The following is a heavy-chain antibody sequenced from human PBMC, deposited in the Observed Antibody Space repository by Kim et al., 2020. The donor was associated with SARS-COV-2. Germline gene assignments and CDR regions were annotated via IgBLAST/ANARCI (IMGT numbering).Heavy chain of an antibody. CDR1: GGSISSGGYS. J-gene: IGHJ4*02. CDR2: IYHSGST. D-gene: IGHD3-9*01. CDR3: ARVTIRSSPRNSYYFDY. Sequence: SETLSLTCAVSGGSISSGGYSWSWIRQPPGKGLEWIGYIYHSGSTYYNPSLKSRVTISVDRSKNQFSLKLSSVTAADTAVYYCARVTIRSSPRNSYYFDYWGQGTLVTVSS. V-gene: IGHV4-30-2*01.